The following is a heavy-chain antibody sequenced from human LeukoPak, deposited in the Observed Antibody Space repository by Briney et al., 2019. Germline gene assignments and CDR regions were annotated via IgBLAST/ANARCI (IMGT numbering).Heavy chain of an antibody. CDR2: ITRDGSYA. J-gene: IGHJ4*02. Sequence: PGGSLRLSCAASGFAFSNYWMHWVRQVPGKGLVWVSCITRDGSYANYADSVKGRFTFSRDNARNTLYLQMNSLRAEDTAVYYCARDGDGYNFDFWGQGALVTVSS. D-gene: IGHD5-24*01. CDR3: ARDGDGYNFDF. CDR1: GFAFSNYW. V-gene: IGHV3-74*01.